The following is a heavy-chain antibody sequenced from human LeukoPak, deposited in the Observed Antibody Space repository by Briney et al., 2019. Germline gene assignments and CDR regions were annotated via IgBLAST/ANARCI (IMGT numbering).Heavy chain of an antibody. D-gene: IGHD5-18*01. V-gene: IGHV3-11*01. J-gene: IGHJ4*02. CDR1: GFTFSDFY. Sequence: PGRSLRLSCAASGFTFSDFYMSWIRQAPGKGLEWVSYISSSGSAMYYADSMKGRFTVSRDNAKNSLYLQMNSLRAEDTAMYYCSRLVQDTSMAPSVYWGPGKLVTVSS. CDR3: SRLVQDTSMAPSVY. CDR2: ISSSGSAM.